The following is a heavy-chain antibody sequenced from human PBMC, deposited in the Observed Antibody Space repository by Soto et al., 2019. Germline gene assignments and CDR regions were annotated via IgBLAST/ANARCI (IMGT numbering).Heavy chain of an antibody. CDR3: ARDKLGDGYEDLDY. CDR1: GFTFSSYW. V-gene: IGHV3-74*01. J-gene: IGHJ4*02. D-gene: IGHD5-12*01. CDR2: INNDGSTT. Sequence: GGSLRLSCAASGFTFSSYWLHWVRQAPGKGLVWVSRINNDGSTTTYADSVKGRFTISRDNAKNTLYLQMNSLRAEDTAVYYCARDKLGDGYEDLDYWGQGTQVTVSS.